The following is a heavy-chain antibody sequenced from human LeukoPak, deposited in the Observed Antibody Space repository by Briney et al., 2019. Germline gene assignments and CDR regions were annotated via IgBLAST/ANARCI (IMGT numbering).Heavy chain of an antibody. D-gene: IGHD6-25*01. V-gene: IGHV3-30*03. J-gene: IGHJ4*02. CDR2: ISYDGSNK. Sequence: GGSLRLSCAASGFTFSRYGMHWVRQAPGKGLEWVAVISYDGSNKYYEDSVKGRFTISRDNSKNTLYLQMNSLRAEDTAVYYCAPSTRRSAPFDYWGQGTLVTVSS. CDR3: APSTRRSAPFDY. CDR1: GFTFSRYG.